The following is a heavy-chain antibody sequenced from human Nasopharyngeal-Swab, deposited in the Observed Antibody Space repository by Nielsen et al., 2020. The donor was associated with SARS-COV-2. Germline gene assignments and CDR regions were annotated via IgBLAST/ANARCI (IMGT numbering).Heavy chain of an antibody. CDR2: IYHSGST. D-gene: IGHD4-17*01. J-gene: IGHJ5*02. Sequence: WVCQCPGKGLEWIGSIYHSGSTYYNPSLKSRVTISVDTSKNQFSLKLSSVTAADTAVYYCARDDYGDYGGWFDPWGQGTLVTVSS. CDR3: ARDDYGDYGGWFDP. V-gene: IGHV4-38-2*02.